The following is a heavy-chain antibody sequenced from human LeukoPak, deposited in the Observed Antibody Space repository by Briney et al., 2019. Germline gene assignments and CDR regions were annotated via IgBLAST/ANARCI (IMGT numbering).Heavy chain of an antibody. CDR2: IKNTGST. V-gene: IGHV4-39*01. Sequence: PSETLSLTCTVSGASMSSSYYSWVWIRQPPGKGLEWIASIKNTGSTWYNPSLMSRVSISEDTSKNQVSLKLSSVTAADTAVYYCARLWDSSSFLDYWGQGTLVTVSS. CDR1: GASMSSSYYS. J-gene: IGHJ4*02. CDR3: ARLWDSSSFLDY. D-gene: IGHD6-6*01.